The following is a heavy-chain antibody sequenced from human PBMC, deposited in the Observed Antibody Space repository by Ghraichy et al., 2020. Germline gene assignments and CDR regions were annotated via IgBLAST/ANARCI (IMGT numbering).Heavy chain of an antibody. V-gene: IGHV3-21*01. CDR2: ISSSSSYI. CDR3: AAPSVLDSSGYSFFRY. D-gene: IGHD3-22*01. CDR1: GFTFSSYS. J-gene: IGHJ4*02. Sequence: GGSLRLSCAASGFTFSSYSMNWVRQAPGKRLEWVSSISSSSSYIYYADSVKGRFTISRDNAKNSLYLQMNSLRAEDTAVYYCAAPSVLDSSGYSFFRYWGQGTLVTVSS.